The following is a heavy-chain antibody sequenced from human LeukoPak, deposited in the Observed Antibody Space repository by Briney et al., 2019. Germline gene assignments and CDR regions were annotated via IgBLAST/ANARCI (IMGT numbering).Heavy chain of an antibody. D-gene: IGHD3-16*01. V-gene: IGHV1-2*06. CDR1: GWIYTDYY. CDR2: INPNSGGI. J-gene: IGHJ5*02. CDR3: ARGWGGEDWFDP. Sequence: ASVKVSCKGSGWIYTDYYMHWVGQAPGQGLEWMGRINPNSGGIKYAQKIQGRVTMTRDTSFNTADMELSRLRSDDTAVYYCARGWGGEDWFDPWGQGTLVTVSS.